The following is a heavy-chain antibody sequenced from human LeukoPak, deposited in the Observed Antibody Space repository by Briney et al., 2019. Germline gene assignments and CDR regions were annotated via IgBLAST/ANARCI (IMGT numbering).Heavy chain of an antibody. CDR1: GYTFTGYY. Sequence: ASVKVSCKASGYTFTGYYMHWVRQAPGQGLEWMGWINPNSGGTNYAQKFQGRVTMTRDTSISTAYMELSRLRSDDTAVYYCARVGAYCGGDCFDYWGQGTLVTVSS. CDR3: ARVGAYCGGDCFDY. V-gene: IGHV1-2*02. J-gene: IGHJ4*02. CDR2: INPNSGGT. D-gene: IGHD2-21*01.